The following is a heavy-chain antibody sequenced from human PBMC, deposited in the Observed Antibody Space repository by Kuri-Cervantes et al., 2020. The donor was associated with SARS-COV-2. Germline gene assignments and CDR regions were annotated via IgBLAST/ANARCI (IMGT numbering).Heavy chain of an antibody. CDR1: GFTFSSYG. J-gene: IGHJ4*02. V-gene: IGHV3-21*01. CDR3: AKTKGVDTAMDCIDY. Sequence: GESLKISCAASGFTFSSYGMHWVRQAPGKGLEWVSSISSSSSYIYYADSVKGRFTISRDNAKNSLYLQMNSLRAEDTAVYYCAKTKGVDTAMDCIDYWGQGTLVTVSS. CDR2: ISSSSSYI. D-gene: IGHD5-18*01.